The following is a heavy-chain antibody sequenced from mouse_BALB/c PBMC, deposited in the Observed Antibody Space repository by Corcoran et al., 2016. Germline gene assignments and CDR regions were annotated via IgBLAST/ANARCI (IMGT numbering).Heavy chain of an antibody. J-gene: IGHJ3*01. V-gene: IGHV1-9*01. D-gene: IGHD1-2*01. CDR1: GYTFSSYW. CDR3: ARVITTASCAY. Sequence: QVQLQQSGAELMKPGASVKISCKATGYTFSSYWIEWVKQRPGHGLEWIGEILPGSGSTNYDEKFKGKATFTADTSSNTAYMQLSSLTSEDSAVYYCARVITTASCAYWGQGTLVTVSA. CDR2: ILPGSGST.